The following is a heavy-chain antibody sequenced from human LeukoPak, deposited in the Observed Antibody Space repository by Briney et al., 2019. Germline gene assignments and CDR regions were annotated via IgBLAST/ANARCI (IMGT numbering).Heavy chain of an antibody. Sequence: SETLSLTCTVSGYSISSGYYWGWIRQPPGKGLEWIGSIYHSGSTYYNPSLKSRVTISVDTSKNQFSLKLSSVTAADTAVYYCARGHVLRFLESFYWGQGTLVTVSS. CDR2: IYHSGST. D-gene: IGHD3-3*01. CDR3: ARGHVLRFLESFY. J-gene: IGHJ4*02. V-gene: IGHV4-38-2*02. CDR1: GYSISSGYY.